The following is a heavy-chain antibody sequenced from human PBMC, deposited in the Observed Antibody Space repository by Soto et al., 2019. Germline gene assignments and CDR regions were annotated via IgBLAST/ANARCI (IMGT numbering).Heavy chain of an antibody. CDR2: IYYSGST. J-gene: IGHJ6*02. Sequence: PSETLSLTCTVSGGSISSGGYYWSWIRQHPGRGLEWIGYIYYSGSTYYNPSLKSRVTISVDTSKNQFSLKLSSVTAADTAVYYCARENPLITMAVWDQGTTVTVSS. V-gene: IGHV4-31*03. CDR3: ARENPLITMAV. CDR1: GGSISSGGYY. D-gene: IGHD3-22*01.